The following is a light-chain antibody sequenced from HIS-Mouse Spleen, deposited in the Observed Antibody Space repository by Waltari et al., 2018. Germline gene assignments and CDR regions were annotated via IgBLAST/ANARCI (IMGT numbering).Light chain of an antibody. V-gene: IGLV2-11*01. J-gene: IGLJ3*02. CDR3: CSSAGSYTWV. CDR2: DVS. Sequence: QSALTQPRSVSGSPGQSVTISCTGTSSDVGGYNYVSLYQQHPGKAPKLRIYDVSKRPSGGPARFSGSKSGNTASLTISGLQAEDEADYSCCSSAGSYTWVFGGGTKLTVL. CDR1: SSDVGGYNY.